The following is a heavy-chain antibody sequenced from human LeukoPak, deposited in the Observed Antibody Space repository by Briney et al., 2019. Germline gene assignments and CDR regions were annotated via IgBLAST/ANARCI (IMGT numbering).Heavy chain of an antibody. Sequence: SETLSLTCTVSGGSISSYYWSWIRQPPGKGLEWIGYIYYSGSTNYNPSLKSRVTISVDTSKNQFSLKLSSVTAADTAVYYCARRVIGPFDYWGQGTLVTVSS. CDR1: GGSISSYY. V-gene: IGHV4-59*01. CDR3: ARRVIGPFDY. J-gene: IGHJ4*02. D-gene: IGHD3-16*02. CDR2: IYYSGST.